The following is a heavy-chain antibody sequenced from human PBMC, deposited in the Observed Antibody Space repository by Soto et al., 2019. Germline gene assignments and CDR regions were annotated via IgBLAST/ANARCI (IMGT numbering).Heavy chain of an antibody. CDR3: ARGDWNDYFYNGMDV. CDR1: GGSINNYD. J-gene: IGHJ6*02. CDR2: MYYSGDT. V-gene: IGHV4-59*01. Sequence: QVQLQESGPGLVKPAETLSLTGTVSGGSINNYDWVWLRQPPGEGLEWIGHMYYSGDTDYNPSLKSRVAISVDTSKNRFSLRLISVTAADTAVYYCARGDWNDYFYNGMDVWGQGTTVIVSS. D-gene: IGHD1-1*01.